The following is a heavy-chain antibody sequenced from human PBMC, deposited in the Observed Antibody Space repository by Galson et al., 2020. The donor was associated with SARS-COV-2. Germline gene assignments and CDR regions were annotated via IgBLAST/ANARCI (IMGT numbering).Heavy chain of an antibody. J-gene: IGHJ6*02. CDR1: GFTFSDYS. Sequence: GESLKISCAASGFTFSDYSLNWVRQAPGKRLEWISYMTTSGSTIYYADSVKGRFTSARDNAKNSLYLQMNSLGNEDTAVYYCANYDSRGGRYVWGQGTTGTVSS. D-gene: IGHD3-22*01. V-gene: IGHV3-48*02. CDR2: MTTSGSTI. CDR3: ANYDSRGGRYV.